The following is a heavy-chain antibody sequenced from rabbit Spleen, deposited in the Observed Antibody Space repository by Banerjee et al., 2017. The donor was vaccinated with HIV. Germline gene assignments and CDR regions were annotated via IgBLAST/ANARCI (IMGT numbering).Heavy chain of an antibody. CDR1: SFSFSDRDV. Sequence: QEQLKETGGGLVQPGGSLTLTCKASSFSFSDRDVMCWVRQAPGKGLEWIACINAATGKPVYATWANGRFSISRTSSTTVTLQMTSLTAADTATYLCARDLAGAIGWNFYLWGPGTLVTVS. D-gene: IGHD4-1*01. V-gene: IGHV1S45*01. J-gene: IGHJ4*01. CDR3: ARDLAGAIGWNFYL. CDR2: INAATGKP.